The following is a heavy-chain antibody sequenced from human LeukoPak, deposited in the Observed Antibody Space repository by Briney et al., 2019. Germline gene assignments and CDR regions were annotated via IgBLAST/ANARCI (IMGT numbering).Heavy chain of an antibody. CDR1: GYSFIGYY. D-gene: IGHD6-19*01. CDR3: ARRVFSGWGYYFDY. V-gene: IGHV1-2*02. Sequence: ASVKVSCTTSGYSFIGYYIQWVRQAPGQGPEWMGWVNPNSGDTQYAQKFRGRVTMTRDTSISTAYMELRSLKSDDTAIYYCARRVFSGWGYYFDYWGQGTLVTVSS. J-gene: IGHJ4*02. CDR2: VNPNSGDT.